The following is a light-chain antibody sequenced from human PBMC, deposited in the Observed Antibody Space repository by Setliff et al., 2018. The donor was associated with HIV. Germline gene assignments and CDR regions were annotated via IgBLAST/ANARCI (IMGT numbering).Light chain of an antibody. V-gene: IGLV2-14*01. CDR2: EVS. Sequence: QSVLTQPRSVSGSPGQSVTIPCTGTSSDVGAYNYVSWYQQHPGKAPKLIIYEVSYRPSGVSFRFSGSKSGNTASLTISGLQAEDEADYYCSSYTGASALDVVFGGGTKVTVL. CDR3: SSYTGASALDVV. J-gene: IGLJ2*01. CDR1: SSDVGAYNY.